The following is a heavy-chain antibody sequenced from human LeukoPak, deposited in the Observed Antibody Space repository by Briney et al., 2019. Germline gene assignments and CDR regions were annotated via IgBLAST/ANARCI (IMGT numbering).Heavy chain of an antibody. J-gene: IGHJ4*02. Sequence: PGGSLRLSCAASGFTSSNAWISWVRQALGKGLEWVGRIKSKTDGGTTDYAAPVKGRFTISRDDSKNTLYLQMNSLKTEDTAVYYCTTRTVVLWFGEDSYDYWGQGTLVTVSS. CDR1: GFTSSNAW. CDR2: IKSKTDGGTT. CDR3: TTRTVVLWFGEDSYDY. D-gene: IGHD3-10*01. V-gene: IGHV3-15*01.